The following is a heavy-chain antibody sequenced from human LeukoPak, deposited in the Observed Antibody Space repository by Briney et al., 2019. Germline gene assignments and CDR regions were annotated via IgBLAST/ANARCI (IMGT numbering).Heavy chain of an antibody. D-gene: IGHD2-15*01. CDR2: IKSKSDGGTT. J-gene: IGHJ3*02. CDR1: TFTFSNAW. Sequence: GGSLRLSCAASTFTFSNAWMSWVRQAPGKGLEGVGRIKSKSDGGTTDHAAPVKGRFTISRDDSKNTLYLQMNSLKTEDTAVYYCTTAPRGYCSGGSCSYAFDIWGQGTMVTVSS. CDR3: TTAPRGYCSGGSCSYAFDI. V-gene: IGHV3-15*01.